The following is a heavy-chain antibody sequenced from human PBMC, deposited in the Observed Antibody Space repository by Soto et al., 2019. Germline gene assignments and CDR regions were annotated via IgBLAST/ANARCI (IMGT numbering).Heavy chain of an antibody. D-gene: IGHD3-10*01. CDR3: ARCEVSPNYYYYGMDV. V-gene: IGHV4-31*03. J-gene: IGHJ6*02. Sequence: QVQLQESGPGLVKPSQTLSLTCTVSGGSISSGGYYWSWIRQHPGKGLEWIGYIYYSGSTYYNPSLKSRVTISVDTSKNQFSLKLSSVTAADTAVYYCARCEVSPNYYYYGMDVWGQGTTVTVSS. CDR2: IYYSGST. CDR1: GGSISSGGYY.